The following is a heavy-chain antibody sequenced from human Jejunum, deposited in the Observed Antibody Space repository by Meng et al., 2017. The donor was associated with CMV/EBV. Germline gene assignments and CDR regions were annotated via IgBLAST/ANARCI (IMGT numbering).Heavy chain of an antibody. CDR1: GDSVSSNTVA. Sequence: QLQQSGPGLVKPSQTLSLTCASSGDSVSSNTVAWNWIRLSPSRGLEWLGRTYYRSKWYSEYTVSVRSRISITPDTSKNQFSLQLTSVTPDDTAVYYCARGEDSSLDYWGQGTLVTVSS. CDR2: TYYRSKWYS. J-gene: IGHJ4*02. D-gene: IGHD6-13*01. V-gene: IGHV6-1*01. CDR3: ARGEDSSLDY.